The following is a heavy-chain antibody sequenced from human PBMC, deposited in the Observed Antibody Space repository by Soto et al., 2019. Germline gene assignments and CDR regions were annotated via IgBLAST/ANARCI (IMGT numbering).Heavy chain of an antibody. CDR2: ISSSSSYI. CDR3: ARLTVAAMSAFDI. CDR1: GFTFSSYS. Sequence: ESGGGLVKPGGSLRLSCAASGFTFSSYSMNWVRQAPGKGLEWVSSISSSSSYIYYADSVKGRFTISRDNAKNSLYLQMNSLRAEDTAVYYCARLTVAAMSAFDIWGQGTMVTVSS. J-gene: IGHJ3*02. D-gene: IGHD2-15*01. V-gene: IGHV3-21*01.